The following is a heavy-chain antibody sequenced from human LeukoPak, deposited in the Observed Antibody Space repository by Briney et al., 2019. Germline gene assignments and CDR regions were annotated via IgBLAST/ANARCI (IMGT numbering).Heavy chain of an antibody. D-gene: IGHD3-22*01. V-gene: IGHV3-23*01. CDR1: GYSFTSYW. CDR3: AKGYDSSGYHY. Sequence: GESLQISCKGSGYSFTSYWIGWVRQMPGKGLEWVSAISGSGGSTYYADSVKGRFTISRDNSKNTLYLQMNSLRAEDTAVYYCAKGYDSSGYHYWGQGTLVTVSS. J-gene: IGHJ4*02. CDR2: ISGSGGST.